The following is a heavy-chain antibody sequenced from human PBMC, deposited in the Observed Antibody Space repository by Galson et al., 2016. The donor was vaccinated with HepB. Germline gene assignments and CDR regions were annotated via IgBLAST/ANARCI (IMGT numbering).Heavy chain of an antibody. V-gene: IGHV3-33*01. CDR3: ARGEALMVDSMAYYYDY. J-gene: IGHJ4*02. D-gene: IGHD3-22*01. CDR1: GFTFSSYG. CDR2: IWYDGSHK. Sequence: FLRLSCAASGFTFSSYGLSWVRQAPGKGLEWVAVIWYDGSHKNYAESVKGRFAVSRDNSKTTLYLQMNSLRAEDTAVYYCARGEALMVDSMAYYYDYWGQGTLVTVSS.